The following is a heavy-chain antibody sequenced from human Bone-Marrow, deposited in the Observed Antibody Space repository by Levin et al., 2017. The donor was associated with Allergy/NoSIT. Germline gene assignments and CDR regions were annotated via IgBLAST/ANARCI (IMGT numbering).Heavy chain of an antibody. D-gene: IGHD2-21*01. CDR3: ARSDPRSPFKAFDL. CDR1: AGSIGDFY. Sequence: SETLSLTCSVSAGSIGDFYWTWVRQTAGTGLEWIGRMHTSQGPIYNPSLRSRLSMSLDTSNNEFSLNLRSVTVADTAPYYCARSDPRSPFKAFDLWGQGILVTVSS. J-gene: IGHJ5*02. V-gene: IGHV4-4*07. CDR2: MHTSQGP.